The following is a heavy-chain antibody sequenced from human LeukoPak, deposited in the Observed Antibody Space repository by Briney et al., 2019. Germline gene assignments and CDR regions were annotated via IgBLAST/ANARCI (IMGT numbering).Heavy chain of an antibody. V-gene: IGHV1-69*01. Sequence: ASVKVSCKASGGTFSSYAISWVRQAPGQGLEWMGGIIPIFGTANYAQKFQGRVTITADESTSTAYMELSSLRSEDTAVYYCARTYYDFWSGYYLYYYYYMDVWGKGITVTVSS. D-gene: IGHD3-3*01. J-gene: IGHJ6*03. CDR1: GGTFSSYA. CDR3: ARTYYDFWSGYYLYYYYYMDV. CDR2: IIPIFGTA.